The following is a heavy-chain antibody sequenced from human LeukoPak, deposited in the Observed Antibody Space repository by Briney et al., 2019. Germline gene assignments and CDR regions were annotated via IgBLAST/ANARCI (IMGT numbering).Heavy chain of an antibody. V-gene: IGHV3-49*04. J-gene: IGHJ3*02. CDR2: IRSKAYGGTT. D-gene: IGHD4-17*01. CDR1: GFTFGDYA. Sequence: PGGSLRLSCTASGFTFGDYAMSWVRQAPGKGLEWVGFIRSKAYGGTTEYAASVKGRFTISRDDSKSIAYLQMNSLKTEDTAVYYCTRDSNDYGDYPLSFDIWGQGTMVTVSS. CDR3: TRDSNDYGDYPLSFDI.